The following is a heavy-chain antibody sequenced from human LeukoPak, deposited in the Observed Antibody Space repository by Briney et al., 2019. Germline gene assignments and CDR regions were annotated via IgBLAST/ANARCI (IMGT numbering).Heavy chain of an antibody. V-gene: IGHV1-2*02. CDR2: IKPDSGAT. Sequence: ASLKVSCKASGYTFTVHYLHWLRQAPGQGLEWMGWIKPDSGATNFAQNFQGRVTMTSDTSINTAYMELSSLTSDDTAMYYCARDHDYGPDYWGQGNLVTVSA. D-gene: IGHD4/OR15-4a*01. CDR3: ARDHDYGPDY. J-gene: IGHJ4*02. CDR1: GYTFTVHY.